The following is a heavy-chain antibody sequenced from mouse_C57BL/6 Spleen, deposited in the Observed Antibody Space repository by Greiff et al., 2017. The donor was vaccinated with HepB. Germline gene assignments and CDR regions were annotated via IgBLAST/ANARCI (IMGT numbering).Heavy chain of an antibody. CDR1: GYTFTSYW. CDR2: IDPNSGGT. D-gene: IGHD1-1*02. CDR3: ARSGPLSPYYAMDY. J-gene: IGHJ4*01. Sequence: QVQLQQPGAELVKPGASVKLSCKASGYTFTSYWMHWVKQRPGRGLEWIGRIDPNSGGTRYNEKFKSKATLTVDNSSSTAYMQPRSLTSYDSAVYYGARSGPLSPYYAMDYWGQGTSVTVSS. V-gene: IGHV1-72*01.